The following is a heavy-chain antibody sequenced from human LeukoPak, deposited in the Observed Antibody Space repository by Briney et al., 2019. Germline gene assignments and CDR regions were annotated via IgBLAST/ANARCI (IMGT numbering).Heavy chain of an antibody. J-gene: IGHJ4*02. CDR1: GGSISSGGYY. CDR3: ARVCYYDSSGYYAGYFDY. V-gene: IGHV4-31*03. CDR2: IYYSGST. Sequence: SETLSLTCTVSGGSISSGGYYWSWIRQHPGKGLEWIGYIYYSGSTYYNPSLKSRVTISVDTSKNQFSLKLSSVTAADTAVYYCARVCYYDSSGYYAGYFDYWGQGTLVTVSS. D-gene: IGHD3-22*01.